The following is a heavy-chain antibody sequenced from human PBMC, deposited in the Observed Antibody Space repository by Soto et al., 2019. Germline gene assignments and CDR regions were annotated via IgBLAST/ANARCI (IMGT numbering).Heavy chain of an antibody. V-gene: IGHV3-23*01. CDR3: AKDPHTSDWHTTFDH. CDR2: ISDSGGST. CDR1: GSTFSSDD. D-gene: IGHD6-19*01. J-gene: IGHJ4*02. Sequence: GGSLRLSCVVSGSTFSSDDMSWVRQAPGRGLEWVSGISDSGGSTYYADSVKGRFTISRDNAKNTLYLQMKSLRVEDTGVYYCAKDPHTSDWHTTFDHWGQGTLVTVSS.